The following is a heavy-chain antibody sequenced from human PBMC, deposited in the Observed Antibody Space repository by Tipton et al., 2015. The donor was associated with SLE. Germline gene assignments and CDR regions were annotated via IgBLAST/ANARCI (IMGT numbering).Heavy chain of an antibody. CDR3: ARGWDYDFWSGYADY. CDR1: GGSINRSY. J-gene: IGHJ4*02. V-gene: IGHV4-34*01. D-gene: IGHD3-3*01. Sequence: TLSLTCTVSGGSINRSYWSWIRQPPGKGLEWIGEVNHSGSTNYNPSLESRVTIFVDTSKNQFSLKLKSVTAADTAVYYCARGWDYDFWSGYADYWGQGTLVTVSS. CDR2: VNHSGST.